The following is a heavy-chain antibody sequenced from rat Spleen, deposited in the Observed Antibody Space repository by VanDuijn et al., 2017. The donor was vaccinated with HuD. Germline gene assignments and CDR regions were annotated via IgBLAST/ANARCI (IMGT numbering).Heavy chain of an antibody. CDR3: ERHTPFNYGTVGDY. V-gene: IGHV5-31*01. CDR2: ITNTGGSI. CDR1: GFTFNNYW. Sequence: EVQLVESGGDLVQPGRSLKLSCVASGFTFNNYWMSWIRQAPGKVLEWVASITNTGGSIYYPDSVKGRFTISRDNAKSTLYLQKDSLRSEDTATYYWERHTPFNYGTVGDYWGQGVMVTVSS. J-gene: IGHJ2*01. D-gene: IGHD1-11*01.